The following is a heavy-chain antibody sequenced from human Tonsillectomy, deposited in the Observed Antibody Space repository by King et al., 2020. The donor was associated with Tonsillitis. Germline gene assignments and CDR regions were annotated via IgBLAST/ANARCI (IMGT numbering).Heavy chain of an antibody. V-gene: IGHV3-43*01. D-gene: IGHD1-26*01. CDR1: GFTFDVYT. CDR3: AKGYSGSYYYYDGMDV. CDR2: FSWDGGSE. J-gene: IGHJ6*02. Sequence: VQLVGSGGVVVQPGGSLSLPCAASGFTFDVYTMHWVRQARGKGLGGVSLFSWDGGSENNADPVKGRFTISRVNRKNSLYLQMNSLRTEDTALYYCAKGYSGSYYYYDGMDVWGQGTTVTVSS.